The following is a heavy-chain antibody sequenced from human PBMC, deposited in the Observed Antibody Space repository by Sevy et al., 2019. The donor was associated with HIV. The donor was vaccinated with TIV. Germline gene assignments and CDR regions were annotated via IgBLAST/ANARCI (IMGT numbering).Heavy chain of an antibody. Sequence: GGSLRLSCAASGFTFSDYYMSWIRQAPGKGLEWVSYISSSGSTIYYPDSVKGRFTISRDNAKNSLYLQMNSLRAEDTAVYYCASTIFGVVIFHYYYGMDVWGQGTTVTVSS. D-gene: IGHD3-3*01. CDR2: ISSSGSTI. CDR3: ASTIFGVVIFHYYYGMDV. J-gene: IGHJ6*02. CDR1: GFTFSDYY. V-gene: IGHV3-11*01.